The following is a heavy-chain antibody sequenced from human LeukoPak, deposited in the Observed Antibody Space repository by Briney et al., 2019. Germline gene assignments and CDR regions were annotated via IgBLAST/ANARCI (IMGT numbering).Heavy chain of an antibody. CDR2: MNTNSGYT. J-gene: IGHJ5*02. V-gene: IGHV1-8*03. Sequence: GASVKVSCKASGYTFTNYDINWVRQAPGQGLEWMGWMNTNSGYTGYAQKFQGRVTVTRDTSISTAYKELSSLRSDDTAVYYCAREWGVIWFDPWGQGTLVTVSS. CDR3: AREWGVIWFDP. D-gene: IGHD1-26*01. CDR1: GYTFTNYD.